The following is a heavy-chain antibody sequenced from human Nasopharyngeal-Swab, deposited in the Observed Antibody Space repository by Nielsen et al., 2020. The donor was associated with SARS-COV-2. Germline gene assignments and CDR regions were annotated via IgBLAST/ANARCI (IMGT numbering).Heavy chain of an antibody. J-gene: IGHJ6*02. Sequence: SETLSLTCTVSGGSISSYYWSWIRQPPGKGLEWIGYIYYSGSTNYNPSLKSRATISVDTSKKQFSLKLSSVTAADTAVYYCARDLKGEQWLVKGGYYGMDVWGQGTTVTVSS. CDR3: ARDLKGEQWLVKGGYYGMDV. CDR2: IYYSGST. D-gene: IGHD6-19*01. CDR1: GGSISSYY. V-gene: IGHV4-59*13.